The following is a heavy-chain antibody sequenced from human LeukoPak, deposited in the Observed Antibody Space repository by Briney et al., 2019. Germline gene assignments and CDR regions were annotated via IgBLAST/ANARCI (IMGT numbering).Heavy chain of an antibody. D-gene: IGHD6-13*01. CDR3: ARVRQQPKDYYYYYYMDV. Sequence: SVKVSCKASGGTFSSYAISWVRQAPGQGLEWMGGIIPIFGTANYAQKFQGRVTITTDESTSTAYTELSSLRSEDTAVYYCARVRQQPKDYYYYYYMDVWGKGTTVTVSS. CDR1: GGTFSSYA. J-gene: IGHJ6*03. CDR2: IIPIFGTA. V-gene: IGHV1-69*05.